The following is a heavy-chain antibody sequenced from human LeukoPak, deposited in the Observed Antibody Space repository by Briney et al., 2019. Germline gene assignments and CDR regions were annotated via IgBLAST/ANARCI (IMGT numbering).Heavy chain of an antibody. D-gene: IGHD2/OR15-2a*01. CDR3: ARRVLRGWFDP. CDR2: INHNGGT. V-gene: IGHV4-34*01. J-gene: IGHJ5*02. Sequence: SETLSLTCAVYGGSFSGYFWSWIRQPPGKGLEWIGDINHNGGTNYNPSLKSRVTISVDTSKNQFSLKLSSVTAADTAVYYCARRVLRGWFDPWGQGTLVTVSS. CDR1: GGSFSGYF.